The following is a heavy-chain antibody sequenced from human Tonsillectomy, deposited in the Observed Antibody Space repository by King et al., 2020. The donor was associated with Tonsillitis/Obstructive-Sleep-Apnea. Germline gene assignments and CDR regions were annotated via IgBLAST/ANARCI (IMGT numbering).Heavy chain of an antibody. CDR1: GFSLRTSGVR. D-gene: IGHD1-14*01. CDR3: AHAADHNQMGLFFH. J-gene: IGHJ4*02. CDR2: IYWDDDK. V-gene: IGHV2-5*02. Sequence: INLKESGPTLVKPTQTLTLTCTFSGFSLRTSGVRVGWIRQPPGKALEWLALIYWDDDKRYSPSLKTRLTVTKDTSKNQVVLTMTNMDPVDTATYYCAHAADHNQMGLFFHWGQGTLVTVSS.